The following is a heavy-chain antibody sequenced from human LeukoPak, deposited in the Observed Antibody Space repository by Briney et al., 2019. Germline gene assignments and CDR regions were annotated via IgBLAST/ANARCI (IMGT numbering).Heavy chain of an antibody. CDR3: AKDDAWLQYGN. V-gene: IGHV3-23*01. J-gene: IGHJ4*02. CDR2: ISPNGVIT. Sequence: GGSLRLSCAVSGFTFSSHGMNWVRQAPGKGLEWVSGISPNGVITYYADSVKGRFTISRDNSKGTVYLQINSLRPEDTAVYYCAKDDAWLQYGNWGRGTLVTVSS. CDR1: GFTFSSHG. D-gene: IGHD5-24*01.